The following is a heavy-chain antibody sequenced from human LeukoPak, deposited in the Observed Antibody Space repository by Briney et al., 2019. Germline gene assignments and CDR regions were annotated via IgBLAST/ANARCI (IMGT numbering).Heavy chain of an antibody. CDR2: ISGSGGST. Sequence: GGSLRLSCAVSGITLSNYGMSWVRQAAGKGLEWVAGISGSGGSTNYADSVKGRFTISRDNPKNTLYLQMNSLRAEDTALYFCAKRGVVVRVILVGFHKEAYYFDSWGQGALVTVSS. V-gene: IGHV3-23*01. CDR1: GITLSNYG. CDR3: AKRGVVVRVILVGFHKEAYYFDS. D-gene: IGHD3-10*01. J-gene: IGHJ4*02.